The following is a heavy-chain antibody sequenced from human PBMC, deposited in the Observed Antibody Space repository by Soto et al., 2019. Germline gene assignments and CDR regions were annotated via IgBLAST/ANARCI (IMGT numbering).Heavy chain of an antibody. CDR3: AKEGGWELLPGHGMDV. V-gene: IGHV3-33*06. Sequence: QVQLEESGGGVVQPGRSLRLSCEASGFTFNTYSMHWVRQPPGKGLEWLAAIWYDGTQKYYADSVQGRFTISRDNSKNTVYLQMNSLRPEDTAVYSCAKEGGWELLPGHGMDVWGQGTTVTVSS. CDR1: GFTFNTYS. CDR2: IWYDGTQK. D-gene: IGHD1-26*01. J-gene: IGHJ6*02.